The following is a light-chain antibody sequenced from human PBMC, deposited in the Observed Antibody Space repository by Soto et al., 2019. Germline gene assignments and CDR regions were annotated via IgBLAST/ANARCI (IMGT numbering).Light chain of an antibody. J-gene: IGKJ1*01. CDR1: QSISNF. CDR3: QQSYSTPRT. CDR2: AAS. V-gene: IGKV1-39*01. Sequence: EIHVNQSPSSLSAFLGNRGTLPCRASQSISNFLNWYQQKPGKAPKLLIYAASSFQSGVPSRFSGSGSGTDFTLTISSLQPEDFATYYCQQSYSTPRTFGQGTKVDIK.